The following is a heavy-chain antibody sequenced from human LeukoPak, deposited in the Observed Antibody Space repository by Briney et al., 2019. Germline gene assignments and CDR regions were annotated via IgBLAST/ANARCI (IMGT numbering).Heavy chain of an antibody. Sequence: GGSLRLSCAASGFTFSDYAMSWVRQAPGKGLEWVSAISGSGGSTYYADSVKGRFTISRDNSKNTLYLQMNSLRAEDTAVYYCAKTREKRNYYDSSGTYFDIWGQGTMVTVSS. J-gene: IGHJ3*02. CDR1: GFTFSDYA. CDR3: AKTREKRNYYDSSGTYFDI. D-gene: IGHD3-22*01. V-gene: IGHV3-23*01. CDR2: ISGSGGST.